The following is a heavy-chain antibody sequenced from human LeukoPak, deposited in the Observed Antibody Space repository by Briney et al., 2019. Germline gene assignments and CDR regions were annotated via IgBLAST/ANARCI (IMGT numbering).Heavy chain of an antibody. Sequence: GGSLRLSCAASGFTFDDYAMHWVRQAPGKGLEWVSGISWNSGSIGYADSVKGRFTIFRDNAKNSLYLQMNSLRAEDMALYYCAKGVEWELLGAFDIWGQGTMVTVSS. CDR1: GFTFDDYA. CDR2: ISWNSGSI. V-gene: IGHV3-9*03. D-gene: IGHD1-26*01. CDR3: AKGVEWELLGAFDI. J-gene: IGHJ3*02.